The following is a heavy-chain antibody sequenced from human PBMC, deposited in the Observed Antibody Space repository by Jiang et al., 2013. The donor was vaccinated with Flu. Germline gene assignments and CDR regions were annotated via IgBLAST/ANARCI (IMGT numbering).Heavy chain of an antibody. CDR1: GGTFSSYA. CDR3: ARDVLRFLEWTNNWFDP. V-gene: IGHV1-69*04. Sequence: SGAEVKKPGSSVKVSCKASGGTFSSYAISWVRQAPGQGLEWMGRIIPILGIANYAQKFQGRVTITADKSTSTAYMELSSLRSEDTAVYYCARDVLRFLEWTNNWFDPWGQGTLVTVSS. CDR2: IIPILGIA. D-gene: IGHD3-3*01. J-gene: IGHJ5*02.